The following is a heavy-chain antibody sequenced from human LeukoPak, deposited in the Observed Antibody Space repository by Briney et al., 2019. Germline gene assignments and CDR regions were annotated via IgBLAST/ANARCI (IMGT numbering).Heavy chain of an antibody. V-gene: IGHV3-43*02. J-gene: IGHJ4*02. Sequence: GGSLRLSCAASGFTFHDYAMHWVRQAPGKGLEWVSLINGDGDSTYYADSVKGRFTISRDNSKNSLYLQMNSLRTEDTALYYCTKGIYYDSGGYYYAGSGDYWGQGTLVTVSS. D-gene: IGHD3-22*01. CDR2: INGDGDST. CDR1: GFTFHDYA. CDR3: TKGIYYDSGGYYYAGSGDY.